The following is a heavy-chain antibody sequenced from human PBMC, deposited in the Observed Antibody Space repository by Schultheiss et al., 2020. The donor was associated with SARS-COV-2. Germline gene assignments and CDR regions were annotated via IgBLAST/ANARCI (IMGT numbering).Heavy chain of an antibody. CDR3: ARGPAMVTLGYYYYSMDV. CDR2: INPNSGGT. Sequence: ASVKVSCKASGYTTFTNYFIHWVRQAPGQGLEWMGWINPNSGGTNYAQKFQGWVTMTRDTSTSTVYMELSSLRSEDTAVYYCARGPAMVTLGYYYYSMDVWGQGTTVTVSS. V-gene: IGHV1-2*04. CDR1: GYTTFTNYF. D-gene: IGHD5-18*01. J-gene: IGHJ6*02.